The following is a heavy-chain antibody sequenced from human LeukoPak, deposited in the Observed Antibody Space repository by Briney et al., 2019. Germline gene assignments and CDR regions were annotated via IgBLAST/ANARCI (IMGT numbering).Heavy chain of an antibody. J-gene: IGHJ4*02. CDR2: IDPGDSYT. CDR3: ASLYTGSSAFDY. V-gene: IGHV5-10-1*01. D-gene: IGHD1-26*01. Sequence: PGESLKISFKASGXIFTSYCITWVRQLPGKGLERMGRIDPGDSYTTYSPSFQGHVTISADKSISTAYLQWSSLKASDTAMYYCASLYTGSSAFDYWGQGTLVTVSS. CDR1: GXIFTSYC.